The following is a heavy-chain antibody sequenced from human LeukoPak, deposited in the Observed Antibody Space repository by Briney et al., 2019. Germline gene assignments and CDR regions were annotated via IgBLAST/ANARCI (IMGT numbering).Heavy chain of an antibody. J-gene: IGHJ5*02. CDR2: INPNSGGT. V-gene: IGHV1-2*02. Sequence: ASVKVSCKASGYTFTGCYMHWVRQAPGQGLEWMGWINPNSGGTNYAQEFQGRVTMTRDTSISTAYMELSRLRSEDTAIYYCARDNSVGDNAWWFDPWGQGTLVTVSS. D-gene: IGHD1-26*01. CDR1: GYTFTGCY. CDR3: ARDNSVGDNAWWFDP.